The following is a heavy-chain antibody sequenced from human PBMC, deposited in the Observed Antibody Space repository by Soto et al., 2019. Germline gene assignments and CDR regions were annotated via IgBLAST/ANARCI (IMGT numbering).Heavy chain of an antibody. D-gene: IGHD2-2*01. CDR1: GGSISSGGYS. CDR2: MDHSGST. J-gene: IGHJ4*02. CDR3: ARVPDY. V-gene: IGHV4-30-2*01. Sequence: QLQLQESGSGLVKPSQTLSLTCSFSGGSISSGGYSWSWIRQPPGKGLEWIGYMDHSGSTYYNPSLNIRVTISIDRSKTQFSLKLSSVTAADTAVYSCARVPDYCGQVILVTVSS.